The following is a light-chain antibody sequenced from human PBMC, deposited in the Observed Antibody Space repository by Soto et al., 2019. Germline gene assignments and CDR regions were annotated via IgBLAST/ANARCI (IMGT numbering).Light chain of an antibody. J-gene: IGKJ4*01. Sequence: EVVLTHSPSTLSLSPVESATLSCSASQSVISFLAFYQQKPGQAPRLLIYDASKRAAGIPARFSGSGSGTVFTLTISSLEPEDFAVYYCQQRTNWLTFGGGTKVDIK. CDR3: QQRTNWLT. CDR2: DAS. V-gene: IGKV3-11*01. CDR1: QSVISF.